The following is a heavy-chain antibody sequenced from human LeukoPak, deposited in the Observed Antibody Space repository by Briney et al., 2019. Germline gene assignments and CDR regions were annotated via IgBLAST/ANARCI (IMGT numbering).Heavy chain of an antibody. Sequence: GGSLRLSCAASGFTFSSYAMHWIRQAPGKGLEWVAVISYDGSNKYYADSVKGRFTISRDNSKNTLYLQMNSLRAEDTAVYYCARDSGFRYCSSTSCYEYYFDYWGQGTLVTVSS. J-gene: IGHJ4*02. CDR1: GFTFSSYA. CDR2: ISYDGSNK. V-gene: IGHV3-30*04. D-gene: IGHD2-2*01. CDR3: ARDSGFRYCSSTSCYEYYFDY.